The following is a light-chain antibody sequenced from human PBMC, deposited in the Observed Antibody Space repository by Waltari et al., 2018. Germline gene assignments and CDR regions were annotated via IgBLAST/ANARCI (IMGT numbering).Light chain of an antibody. CDR2: EVS. CDR3: NSYTSSSSSV. J-gene: IGLJ3*02. V-gene: IGLV2-14*01. CDR1: SSDVGGYNY. Sequence: QSALTQPASVSGSPGQSITISCTGTSSDVGGYNYVPWYQQHPGKAPKLMIYEVSNRPSGVSNRFSGSKSGNTASLTISGLQAEDEADYYCNSYTSSSSSVFGGGTKLTVL.